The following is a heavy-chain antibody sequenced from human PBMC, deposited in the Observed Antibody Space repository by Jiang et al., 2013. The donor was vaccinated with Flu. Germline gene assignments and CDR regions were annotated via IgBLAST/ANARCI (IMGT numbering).Heavy chain of an antibody. J-gene: IGHJ4*02. CDR1: FSSYS. D-gene: IGHD2-21*02. V-gene: IGHV3-21*01. Sequence: FSSYSMNWVRQAPGKGLEWVSSISSSSSYIYYADSVKGRFTISRDNAKNSLYLQMNSLRAEDTAVYYCARASETIVVVTAINYWGQGTLVTVSS. CDR3: ARASETIVVVTAINY. CDR2: ISSSSSYI.